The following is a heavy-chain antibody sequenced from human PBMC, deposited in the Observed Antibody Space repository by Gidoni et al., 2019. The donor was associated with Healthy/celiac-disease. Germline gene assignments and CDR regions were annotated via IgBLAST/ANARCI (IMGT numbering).Heavy chain of an antibody. J-gene: IGHJ4*02. CDR1: GFTVSSNY. D-gene: IGHD5-18*01. Sequence: EVQLVESGGGLVQPGGSLRLSCAASGFTVSSNYMSWVRQAPGKGLEWVSVIYSGGSTYYADSVKGRFTISRDNSKNTLYLQMNSLRAEDTAVYYCAREAIQLWRRGFDYWGQGTLVTVSS. CDR3: AREAIQLWRRGFDY. V-gene: IGHV3-66*01. CDR2: IYSGGST.